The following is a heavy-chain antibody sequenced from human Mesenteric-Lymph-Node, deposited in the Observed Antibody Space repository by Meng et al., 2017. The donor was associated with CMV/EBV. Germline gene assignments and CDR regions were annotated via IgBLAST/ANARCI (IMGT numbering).Heavy chain of an antibody. CDR1: GFTFSSYS. CDR3: AKDQRHCSGGKCLFDY. J-gene: IGHJ4*02. Sequence: GESLKISCTASGFTFSSYSMNWVRQAPGKGLEWVAFIGFDGSNEHYADSVKGRFTISRDNSKNTLYLQMNSLRVEDTAVYYCAKDQRHCSGGKCLFDYWGQGTAVTVSS. CDR2: IGFDGSNE. V-gene: IGHV3-30*02. D-gene: IGHD2-15*01.